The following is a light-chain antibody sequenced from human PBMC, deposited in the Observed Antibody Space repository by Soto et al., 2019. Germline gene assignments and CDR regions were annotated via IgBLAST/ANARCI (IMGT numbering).Light chain of an antibody. J-gene: IGLJ1*01. CDR2: EVS. CDR3: TSYTSISTDV. V-gene: IGLV2-14*01. Sequence: QSALTQPASVSESPGQSITISCAGTSSDVGGYNHVSWYQQHADKAPKLLIHEVSNRPSGVSNRFSGSKSGNTASLTISGLQAEDEADYYCTSYTSISTDVFGTGTKATV. CDR1: SSDVGGYNH.